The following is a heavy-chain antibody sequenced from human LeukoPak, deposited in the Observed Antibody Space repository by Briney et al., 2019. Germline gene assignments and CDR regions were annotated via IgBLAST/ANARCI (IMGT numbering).Heavy chain of an antibody. J-gene: IGHJ4*02. CDR1: GFTVSSNY. CDR3: AREGILTGYYTYFDY. CDR2: IYSGGST. Sequence: GGSLRLSCAASGFTVSSNYMSWVRQAPGKGLEWVSVIYSGGSTYYADSVKGRFTISRDNSKNTLYLQMNSLRAEDTAVYYCAREGILTGYYTYFDYWGQGTLVTVSS. D-gene: IGHD3-9*01. V-gene: IGHV3-53*01.